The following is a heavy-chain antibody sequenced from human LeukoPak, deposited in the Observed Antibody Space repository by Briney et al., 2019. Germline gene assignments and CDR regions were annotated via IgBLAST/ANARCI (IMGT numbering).Heavy chain of an antibody. CDR1: GGSISSYY. J-gene: IGHJ5*02. D-gene: IGHD6-13*01. CDR3: ARDGRSSSWYRWFDP. CDR2: IYTSGST. V-gene: IGHV4-4*07. Sequence: SETLSLTCTVSGGSISSYYWSWIRQPAGKGLEWIGRIYTSGSTNYNPSLKSRVTMSVDTSKNQFSLKLSSVTAADTAVYYCARDGRSSSWYRWFDPRGQGTLVTVSS.